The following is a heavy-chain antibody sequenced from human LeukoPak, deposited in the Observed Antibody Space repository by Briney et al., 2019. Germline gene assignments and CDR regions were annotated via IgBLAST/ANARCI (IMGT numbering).Heavy chain of an antibody. V-gene: IGHV3-30*18. CDR3: AKVAPAEGLV. D-gene: IGHD2-2*01. J-gene: IGHJ4*02. Sequence: GGSLRLSCAASGFTFRSYGMHWVRQAPGKGLEWVALISYDGSDKYYADSVKGRFTISRDNSKNTLYLQMNSLRAEDTAVYYCAKVAPAEGLVWGQGTLVTVSS. CDR2: ISYDGSDK. CDR1: GFTFRSYG.